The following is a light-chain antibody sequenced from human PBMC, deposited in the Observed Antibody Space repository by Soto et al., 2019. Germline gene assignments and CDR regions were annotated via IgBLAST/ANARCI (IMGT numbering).Light chain of an antibody. Sequence: DIQMTQSPSTLSASVGDTVTVTCRASQSVSGWLGWYQQKPGEAPKLLIYDASGLPSGVPSRFSGSGSGTKFTLTIASLQPDDFATYYCQQYETFSVTFGPGTKVEI. CDR1: QSVSGW. J-gene: IGKJ1*01. V-gene: IGKV1-5*01. CDR3: QQYETFSVT. CDR2: DAS.